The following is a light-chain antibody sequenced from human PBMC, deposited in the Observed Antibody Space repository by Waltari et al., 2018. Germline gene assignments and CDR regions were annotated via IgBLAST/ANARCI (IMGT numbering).Light chain of an antibody. CDR3: QQYGSSILYT. Sequence: VLTQSPGTLSLSPGDRATLSCRASQSLTKRYLAWYQQKPGQPPRLLIYGASSRAAGIPDRFSGSGSGTDFTLTISRLEPEDSAVYYCQQYGSSILYTFGQGTKLEIK. J-gene: IGKJ2*01. CDR2: GAS. V-gene: IGKV3-20*01. CDR1: QSLTKRY.